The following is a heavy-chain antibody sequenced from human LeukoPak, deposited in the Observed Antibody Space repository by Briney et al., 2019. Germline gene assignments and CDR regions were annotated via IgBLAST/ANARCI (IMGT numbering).Heavy chain of an antibody. CDR1: EFTFTNYG. V-gene: IGHV3-30-3*01. CDR3: ARVRVILTTMASFAY. D-gene: IGHD3-9*01. CDR2: IPNDGADK. Sequence: GGSLRLSCAASEFTFTNYGMHWVRQAPGKGLEWVAVIPNDGADKYYAGSVKGRFSISRDNSENTLYLQMNSLRPEDTAVYYCARVRVILTTMASFAYWGQGSLVTVSP. J-gene: IGHJ4*02.